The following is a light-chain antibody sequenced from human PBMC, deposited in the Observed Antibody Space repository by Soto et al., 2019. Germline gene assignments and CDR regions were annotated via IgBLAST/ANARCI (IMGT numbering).Light chain of an antibody. CDR1: HSVGTK. J-gene: IGKJ1*01. CDR3: QQYSSWLWT. CDR2: GAS. V-gene: IGKV3-15*01. Sequence: IVMTQSPATLSVSPGERANLSCRASHSVGTKLAWYQQTPGQAPRLLIYGASNRATGVPARISGSVSGTEFTLTIASLQSEDFAIYYCQQYSSWLWTFGQGTKVDIK.